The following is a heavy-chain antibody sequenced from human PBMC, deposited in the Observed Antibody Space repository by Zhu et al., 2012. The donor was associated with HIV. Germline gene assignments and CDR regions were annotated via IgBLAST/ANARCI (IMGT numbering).Heavy chain of an antibody. D-gene: IGHD2-15*01. CDR2: VYHDGST. Sequence: QVQLQGSGPGQVETSETLSLTCSVSGGSITNTYFYWDWVRQSPGKGLEWIGSVYHDGSTDYNPALKSRATISVDTSKNHFSLRLTSVTAADTAIYYCARIPGGVVAATIDYWGQGTLVTVSS. V-gene: IGHV4-39*02. J-gene: IGHJ4*02. CDR3: ARIPGGVVAATIDY. CDR1: GGSITNTYFY.